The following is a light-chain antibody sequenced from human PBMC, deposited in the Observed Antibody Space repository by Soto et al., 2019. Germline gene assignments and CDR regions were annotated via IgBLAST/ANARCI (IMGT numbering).Light chain of an antibody. CDR2: DAS. CDR3: QQYSTYPLT. V-gene: IGKV1-5*01. J-gene: IGKJ4*01. CDR1: QSITTF. Sequence: DIQITHSPSTLSASIGDRVTITCRSSQSITTFLSWYQQKPGNAPQILIYDASKLEPGVPSRLSGGGSGTEFTLTISSLQPDDFATYYCQQYSTYPLTLGGGTKVDIK.